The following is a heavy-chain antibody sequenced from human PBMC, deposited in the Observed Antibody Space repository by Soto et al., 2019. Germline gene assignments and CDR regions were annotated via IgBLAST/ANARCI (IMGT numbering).Heavy chain of an antibody. V-gene: IGHV2-5*02. J-gene: IGHJ5*02. CDR3: ARQVVVPAAIGGNWFEP. Sequence: SGPTLVNPTQTLTLTCTFSGFSLSTSGVGVGWIRQPPGKALEWLALIYWDDDKRYSPSLKSRLTITKDTSKNQVVLTMTNMDPVDTATYYCARQVVVPAAIGGNWFEPWGQGTLVTVSS. CDR1: GFSLSTSGVG. D-gene: IGHD2-2*01. CDR2: IYWDDDK.